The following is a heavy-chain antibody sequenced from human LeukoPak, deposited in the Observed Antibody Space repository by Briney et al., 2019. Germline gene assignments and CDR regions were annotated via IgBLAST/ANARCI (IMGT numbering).Heavy chain of an antibody. Sequence: GGSLRLSCAASGFTFSSYAMSWVRQAPGKGLEWVSAISGSGGSTYYADSVKGRFTISRDNSKNTLYLQMNSLRAEDTAVYYCAKVDRGAPTGPMIVVVISGIDYWGQGTLVTVSS. D-gene: IGHD3-22*01. CDR2: ISGSGGST. CDR1: GFTFSSYA. V-gene: IGHV3-23*01. CDR3: AKVDRGAPTGPMIVVVISGIDY. J-gene: IGHJ4*02.